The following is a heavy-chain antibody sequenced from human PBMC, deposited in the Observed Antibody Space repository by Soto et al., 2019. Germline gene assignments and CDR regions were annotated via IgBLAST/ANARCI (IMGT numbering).Heavy chain of an antibody. D-gene: IGHD3-22*01. CDR1: GFTFSSYG. Sequence: GGSLRLSCAASGFTFSSYGMHWVRQAPGKGLEWVAVIWYDGSNKYYADSVKGRFTISRDNSKNTLYLQRNSLRAEDTAVYYCARDGRRHYYDSSGYLNYWGQGTLVTVPS. J-gene: IGHJ4*02. V-gene: IGHV3-33*01. CDR3: ARDGRRHYYDSSGYLNY. CDR2: IWYDGSNK.